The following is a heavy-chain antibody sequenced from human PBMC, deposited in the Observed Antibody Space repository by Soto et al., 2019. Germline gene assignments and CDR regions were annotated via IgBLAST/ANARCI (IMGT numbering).Heavy chain of an antibody. CDR2: ISAYNGDT. D-gene: IGHD2-2*02. CDR1: GYTFISYG. CDR3: ARYQCSSSSCYTFFFDY. V-gene: IGHV1-18*04. Sequence: ASVKVSCKASGYTFISYGISWVRQAPGQGLEWMGWISAYNGDTNYAQKLQGRVTMTTDTSTSTAYMELRSLRSDDTAVYYCARYQCSSSSCYTFFFDYWGQGTLVTVSS. J-gene: IGHJ4*02.